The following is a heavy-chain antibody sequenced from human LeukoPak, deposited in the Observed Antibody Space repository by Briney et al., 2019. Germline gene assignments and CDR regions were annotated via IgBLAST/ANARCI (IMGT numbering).Heavy chain of an antibody. CDR3: ARVGSMYFDILTGSPDWFDP. V-gene: IGHV1-2*02. Sequence: ASVKVSCKASGYTFTGNYMHWVRQAPGQGLEWMGWINPNSGGTNYAQKFQGRVTMTRDTSITTAYMELRRLRSDDTAVYYCARVGSMYFDILTGSPDWFDPWGQGTLSPSPQ. CDR2: INPNSGGT. D-gene: IGHD3-9*01. CDR1: GYTFTGNY. J-gene: IGHJ5*02.